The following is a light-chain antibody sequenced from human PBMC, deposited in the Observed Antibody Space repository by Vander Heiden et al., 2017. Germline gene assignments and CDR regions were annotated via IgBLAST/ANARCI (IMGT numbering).Light chain of an antibody. J-gene: IGKJ5*01. Sequence: DSQMTQSPSSLSASVGERVTITCQASQDIGNYLNWYQQKPGKAPKLLIYDASNLETGVPSRFSGSGSGTDFTFTISSLQPEDIGTYYWQQFDNVLSITFGPGTRLEIK. CDR2: DAS. V-gene: IGKV1-33*01. CDR1: QDIGNY. CDR3: QQFDNVLSIT.